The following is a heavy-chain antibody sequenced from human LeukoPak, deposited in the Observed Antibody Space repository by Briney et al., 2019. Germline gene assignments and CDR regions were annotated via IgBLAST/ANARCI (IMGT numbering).Heavy chain of an antibody. Sequence: ASVKVSCKVSGYTLTELSMHWVRQAPGKGLEWMGGFDPEDGETIYAQKFRGRVTMTEDTSTDTAYMELSSLRSEDTAVYYCATDLFGRVTMIVSPSFQHWGQGTLVTVSS. J-gene: IGHJ1*01. CDR1: GYTLTELS. CDR3: ATDLFGRVTMIVSPSFQH. CDR2: FDPEDGET. V-gene: IGHV1-24*01. D-gene: IGHD3-22*01.